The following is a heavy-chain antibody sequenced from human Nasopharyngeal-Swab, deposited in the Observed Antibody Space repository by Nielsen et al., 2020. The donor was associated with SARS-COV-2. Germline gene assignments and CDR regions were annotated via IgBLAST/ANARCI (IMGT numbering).Heavy chain of an antibody. CDR1: GFTFSSYA. D-gene: IGHD3-3*01. CDR3: AKDATYYDFWSGLFDY. V-gene: IGHV3-30*18. CDR2: ISYDGSNK. Sequence: GESLKISCAASGFTFSSYAMSWVRQAPGKGLEWVAVISYDGSNKYYADSVKGRFTISRDNSKNTLYLQMNSLRAEDTAVYYCAKDATYYDFWSGLFDYWGQGTLVTVSS. J-gene: IGHJ4*02.